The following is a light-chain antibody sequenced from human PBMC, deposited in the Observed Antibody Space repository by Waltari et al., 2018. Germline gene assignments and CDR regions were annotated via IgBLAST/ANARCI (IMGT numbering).Light chain of an antibody. Sequence: DIQINLSPSSLSAYAGDRVIITCRASQSISNYLNWYQQNQGKNTKVLIYSASALQSGVPSRFSGSGSGTDFTLTISSLQPEDFATYYCQQCYSVPPYTFGQGTKLEIK. J-gene: IGKJ2*01. CDR1: QSISNY. CDR2: SAS. V-gene: IGKV1-39*01. CDR3: QQCYSVPPYT.